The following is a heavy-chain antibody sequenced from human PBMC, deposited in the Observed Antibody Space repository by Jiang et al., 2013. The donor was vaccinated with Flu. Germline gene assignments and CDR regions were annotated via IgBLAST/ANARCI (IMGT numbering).Heavy chain of an antibody. CDR3: ARLRWLQPRTEDY. CDR1: GGSISSYY. D-gene: IGHD5-24*01. Sequence: GSGLVKPSETLSLTCTVSGGSISSYYWSWIRQPPGKGLEWIGYIYYSGSTNYNPSLKSRVTISVDTSKNQFSLKLSSVTAADTAVYYCARLRWLQPRTEDYWGQGTLVTVSS. V-gene: IGHV4-59*08. J-gene: IGHJ4*02. CDR2: IYYSGST.